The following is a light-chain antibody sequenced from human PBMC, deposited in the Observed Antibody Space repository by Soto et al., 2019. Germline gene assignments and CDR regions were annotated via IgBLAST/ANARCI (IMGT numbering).Light chain of an antibody. Sequence: EIVMTQSPATLSVSPGERATLSCRASQTVGSKLAWYQQKPGQVPRLLIYGASTRPTGIPARFSGSGSGTEFTLTISSLQSEDFAVYYCQQYNNWPRTFGQGTKVEIK. V-gene: IGKV3-15*01. CDR3: QQYNNWPRT. CDR1: QTVGSK. J-gene: IGKJ1*01. CDR2: GAS.